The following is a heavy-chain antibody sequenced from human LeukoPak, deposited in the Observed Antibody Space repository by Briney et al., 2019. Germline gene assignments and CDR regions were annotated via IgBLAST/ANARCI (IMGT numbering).Heavy chain of an antibody. Sequence: SETLSLTCTVSGGSISSYYWSWIRQPPGKGLEWIGYIYYSGSTNYNPSLEGRVTISVDTSKNQFSLKLSSVTAADTAVYYCAYDSSGYYRYNFDYWGQGTLVTVSS. V-gene: IGHV4-59*01. D-gene: IGHD3-22*01. J-gene: IGHJ4*02. CDR2: IYYSGST. CDR1: GGSISSYY. CDR3: AYDSSGYYRYNFDY.